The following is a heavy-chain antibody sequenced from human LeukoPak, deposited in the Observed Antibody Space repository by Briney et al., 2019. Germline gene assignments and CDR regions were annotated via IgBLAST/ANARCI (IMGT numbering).Heavy chain of an antibody. CDR2: ISGSGGST. V-gene: IGHV3-23*01. J-gene: IGHJ4*02. Sequence: GGSLRLSCAASGFTFSSYSMSWVRQAPGKGLEWVSAISGSGGSTYYADSVKGRFTISRDNSKNTLYLQMNSLRAEDTAVYYCAKDLYFRGAGSFDYWGQGTLVTVSS. CDR3: AKDLYFRGAGSFDY. CDR1: GFTFSSYS. D-gene: IGHD6-13*01.